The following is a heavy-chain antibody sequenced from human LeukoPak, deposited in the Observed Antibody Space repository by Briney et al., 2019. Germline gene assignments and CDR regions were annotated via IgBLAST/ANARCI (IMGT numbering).Heavy chain of an antibody. V-gene: IGHV4-59*01. Sequence: SETLSLTCTVSSGSITSYYWSWIRQPPGKGLEWIGYIYYSGSTNYNPSLKSRVTISVDTSKNQFSLKLSSVTAADTAVYYCARVGSYYDSSGYYTVNPWGQGTLVTVSS. J-gene: IGHJ5*02. CDR1: SGSITSYY. CDR2: IYYSGST. D-gene: IGHD3-22*01. CDR3: ARVGSYYDSSGYYTVNP.